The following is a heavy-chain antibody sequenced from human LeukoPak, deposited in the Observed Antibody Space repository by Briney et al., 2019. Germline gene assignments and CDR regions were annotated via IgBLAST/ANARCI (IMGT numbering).Heavy chain of an antibody. V-gene: IGHV1-46*01. CDR3: AREGAVAGTVGY. Sequence: ASVTVSCKASGYTFTSYYMHWVRQAPGQGLEWMGIINPSGGSTSYAQKFQGRVTMTRDTSTSTVYMELSSLRSEDTAVYYCAREGAVAGTVGYWGQGTLVTVSS. D-gene: IGHD6-19*01. CDR2: INPSGGST. CDR1: GYTFTSYY. J-gene: IGHJ4*02.